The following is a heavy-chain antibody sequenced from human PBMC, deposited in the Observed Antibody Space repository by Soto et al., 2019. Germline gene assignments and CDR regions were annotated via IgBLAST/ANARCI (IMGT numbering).Heavy chain of an antibody. CDR3: ARDGREASGMDV. D-gene: IGHD1-26*01. V-gene: IGHV4-59*11. CDR2: IYYRGST. CDR1: GGSISSHY. Sequence: SETLSLTCTVSGGSISSHYWIWVRQAPGKGLEWIWHIYYRGSTTYNPSLRSRSTISVDTSNNQFSLKLNSVTTADTAVYYCARDGREASGMDVWGQGTKVTVAS. J-gene: IGHJ6*02.